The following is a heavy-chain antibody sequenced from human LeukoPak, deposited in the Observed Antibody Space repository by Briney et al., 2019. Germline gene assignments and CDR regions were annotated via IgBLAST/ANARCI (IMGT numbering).Heavy chain of an antibody. CDR2: ITGTGSST. D-gene: IGHD4-17*01. CDR3: AREDYDAAADY. V-gene: IGHV3-23*01. Sequence: AGGSLRLSCAASGFTFSSYAMSWVRQAPGKGLEWVSAITGTGSSTYYADSVKGRFTISRDNSKNTLYLQMNSLRAEDTAVYYCAREDYDAAADYWGQGTLVTVSS. J-gene: IGHJ4*02. CDR1: GFTFSSYA.